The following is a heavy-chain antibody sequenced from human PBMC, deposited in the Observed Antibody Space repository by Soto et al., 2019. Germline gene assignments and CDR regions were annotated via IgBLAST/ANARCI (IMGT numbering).Heavy chain of an antibody. CDR2: IDRTSGYI. CDR3: TTDRKEWLHLYYYGMDL. D-gene: IGHD3-3*01. Sequence: SGGSLRLSCAASGFTFSSYSMIWVRQAPGKGLEWVSAIDRTSGYIYYADSVKGRFTVSRDNAKNSLYLQMNSLRDEDTAVYYCTTDRKEWLHLYYYGMDLWGQGTTVTVSS. CDR1: GFTFSSYS. J-gene: IGHJ6*02. V-gene: IGHV3-21*01.